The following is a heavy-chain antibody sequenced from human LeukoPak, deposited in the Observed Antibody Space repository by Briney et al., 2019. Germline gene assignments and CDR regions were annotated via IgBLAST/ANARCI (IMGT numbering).Heavy chain of an antibody. V-gene: IGHV3-23*01. CDR1: GFTFSSYA. Sequence: LSGGSLRLSCAASGFTFSSYAMSWVRQAPGKGLEWVSAISGSGGSTYYADSVKGRFTISRDNSKNTLYLQMNSLRAEDTAVYYCAKRPLASRFDYYYYMDVWGKGTTVTVSS. D-gene: IGHD3-16*01. J-gene: IGHJ6*03. CDR3: AKRPLASRFDYYYYMDV. CDR2: ISGSGGST.